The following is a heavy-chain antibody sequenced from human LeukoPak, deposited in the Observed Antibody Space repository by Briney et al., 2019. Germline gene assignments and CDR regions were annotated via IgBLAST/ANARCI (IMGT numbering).Heavy chain of an antibody. J-gene: IGHJ2*01. V-gene: IGHV3-30*04. CDR2: ISYDGTDK. Sequence: PGGSLRLSCAVSGFTFSPYSMYWVRQAPGKGLEWVAVISYDGTDKYYADFVKGRFTISRDNSKNTLYLQMNSLRAEDTAVYYCAIDGSSDSDWYFDLWGRGTLVTVSS. CDR3: AIDGSSDSDWYFDL. CDR1: GFTFSPYS. D-gene: IGHD3-10*01.